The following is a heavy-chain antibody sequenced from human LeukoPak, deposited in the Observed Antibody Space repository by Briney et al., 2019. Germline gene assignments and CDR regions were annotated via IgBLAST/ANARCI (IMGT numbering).Heavy chain of an antibody. V-gene: IGHV1-2*02. CDR3: ARGGYYYDSSGENYFDY. J-gene: IGHJ4*02. D-gene: IGHD3-22*01. CDR2: INPNSGGT. Sequence: ASVKVSCKASGYTFTGYYMHWVRQAPGQGLEWTGWINPNSGGTNYAQKFQGRVTMTRDTSISTAYMELSRLRSDDTAVYYCARGGYYYDSSGENYFDYWGQGTLVTVSS. CDR1: GYTFTGYY.